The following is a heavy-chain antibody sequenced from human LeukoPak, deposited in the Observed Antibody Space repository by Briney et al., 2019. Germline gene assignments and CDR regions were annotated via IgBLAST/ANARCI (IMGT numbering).Heavy chain of an antibody. CDR2: ISSSSSSTI. V-gene: IGHV3-48*02. CDR1: GFTFSSYS. D-gene: IGHD2-2*01. CDR3: ARALVVVVPAAMWRGNWFDP. Sequence: PGGSLRLSCAASGFTFSSYSMNWVRQAPGKGLEWVSYISSSSSSTIYYADSVKGRFTISRDNAKDSLYLQMNSLRDEDTAVYYCARALVVVVPAAMWRGNWFDPWGQGTLVTVSS. J-gene: IGHJ5*02.